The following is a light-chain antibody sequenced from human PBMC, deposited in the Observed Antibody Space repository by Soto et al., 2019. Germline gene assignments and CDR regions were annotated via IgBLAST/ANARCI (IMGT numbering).Light chain of an antibody. CDR2: DVR. V-gene: IGLV2-14*01. CDR1: SSDVGGYNF. Sequence: QSALTQPASVSGSPGQSITISCTGTSSDVGGYNFVSWYQQHSGKAPKLMIYDVRNRPSGVSNRFSGSKSVNTASLTISGLQAEDEADYYCSSYTSISTYVFGTGTKVT. CDR3: SSYTSISTYV. J-gene: IGLJ1*01.